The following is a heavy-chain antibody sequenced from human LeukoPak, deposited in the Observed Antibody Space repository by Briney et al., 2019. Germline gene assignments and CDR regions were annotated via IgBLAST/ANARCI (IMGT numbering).Heavy chain of an antibody. Sequence: GASVKVSCKASGGTFSSYAISWVRQAPGQGLEWMGGIIPIFGTANYAQKFQGRVTITADESTSTAYMELSSLRSEDTAVYYCARLGPHYGGNPDNWFGPWGQGTLVTVSS. CDR3: ARLGPHYGGNPDNWFGP. J-gene: IGHJ5*02. V-gene: IGHV1-69*01. D-gene: IGHD4-23*01. CDR1: GGTFSSYA. CDR2: IIPIFGTA.